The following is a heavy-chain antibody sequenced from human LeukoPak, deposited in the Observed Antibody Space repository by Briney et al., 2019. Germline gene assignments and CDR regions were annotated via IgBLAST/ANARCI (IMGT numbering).Heavy chain of an antibody. Sequence: SETLSLTCAVYGGSFSCYYSSWIRQPPGKGLEWIGEFHYSGSANYNPSLKTQVTISVDTSKNQFSLKMTSVTAADTAVYYCVGGQFFFAFWGRGTPVTVSS. CDR2: FHYSGSA. D-gene: IGHD3-3*01. V-gene: IGHV4-34*01. CDR1: GGSFSCYY. CDR3: VGGQFFFAF. J-gene: IGHJ2*01.